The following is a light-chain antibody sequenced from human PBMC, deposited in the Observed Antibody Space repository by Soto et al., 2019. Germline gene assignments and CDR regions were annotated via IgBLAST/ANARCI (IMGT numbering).Light chain of an antibody. Sequence: QSVLTQPPSVSGAPGQRVTISCTGSSSNIGAGYDVHWYQQLPGTAPKLLIYGNSNRPSGVPDRFSGSKSGTSASLAITGLQAEDGADYYCQSSDSSLSALDVFGTGTKVTVL. CDR1: SSNIGAGYD. CDR3: QSSDSSLSALDV. J-gene: IGLJ1*01. CDR2: GNS. V-gene: IGLV1-40*01.